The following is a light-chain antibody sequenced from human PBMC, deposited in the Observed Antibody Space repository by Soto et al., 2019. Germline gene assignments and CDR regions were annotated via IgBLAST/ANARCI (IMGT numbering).Light chain of an antibody. V-gene: IGLV2-14*01. Sequence: QSALTQPASVSGSPGQSIAISCTGSSSDVGGYNYVSWYQQHSGKAPKLIIYDVTNRPSGVSDRFSGSKSGNTASLTISGLQAEDEAEYYCSSYTSSSTVIFGGETKLTVL. CDR2: DVT. J-gene: IGLJ2*01. CDR3: SSYTSSSTVI. CDR1: SSDVGGYNY.